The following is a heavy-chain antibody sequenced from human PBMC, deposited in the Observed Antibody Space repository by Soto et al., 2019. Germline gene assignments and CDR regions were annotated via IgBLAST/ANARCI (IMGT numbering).Heavy chain of an antibody. Sequence: QVQLVESGGGVVQPGRSLRLSCAASGFTFSSYAMHWVRQAPGKGLEWVAVISYDGSNKYYADSVKGRFTISRDNSKNTLYLQMNSLRAEDTAVYYCAGRYYDFWSGYFLDYYYGMDVWGQGTTVTVSS. CDR2: ISYDGSNK. J-gene: IGHJ6*02. CDR3: AGRYYDFWSGYFLDYYYGMDV. V-gene: IGHV3-30-3*01. D-gene: IGHD3-3*01. CDR1: GFTFSSYA.